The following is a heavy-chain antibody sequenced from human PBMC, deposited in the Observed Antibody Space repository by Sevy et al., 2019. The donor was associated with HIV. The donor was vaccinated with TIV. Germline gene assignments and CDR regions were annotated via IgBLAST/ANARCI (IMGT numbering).Heavy chain of an antibody. CDR1: GYSISSGYY. D-gene: IGHD6-19*01. CDR2: IYYSGST. CDR3: ARDLGSGWPDYYYYYMDV. V-gene: IGHV4-38-2*02. J-gene: IGHJ6*03. Sequence: SETLSLTCAVSGYSISSGYYWGWIRQPPGKGLEWIGSIYYSGSTYYNPSPKSRVTISVDTSKNQFSLKLSSVTAADTAVYYCARDLGSGWPDYYYYYMDVWGKGTTVTVSS.